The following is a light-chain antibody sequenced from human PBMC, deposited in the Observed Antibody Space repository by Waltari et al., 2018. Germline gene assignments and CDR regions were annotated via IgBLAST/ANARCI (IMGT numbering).Light chain of an antibody. CDR3: QHYLNLPVA. Sequence: EIVLTQFPGTLSLSPGERVILSCRISQSIRSQLAWYQQKPGQAPRLLIYGTSNRATGIPDRFSGSGSGTDFSLTISRLDPEDCAVYYCQHYLNLPVAFGPGTKVEIK. CDR2: GTS. V-gene: IGKV3-20*01. CDR1: QSIRSQ. J-gene: IGKJ3*01.